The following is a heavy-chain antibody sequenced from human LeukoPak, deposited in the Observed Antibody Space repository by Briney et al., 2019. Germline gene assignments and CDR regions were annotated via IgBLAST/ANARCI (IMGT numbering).Heavy chain of an antibody. CDR3: ARRGHCIDDVCFGFDY. V-gene: IGHV5-51*01. CDR1: GYSFSNFW. D-gene: IGHD2-8*01. CDR2: IYPGDSDT. J-gene: IGHJ4*02. Sequence: SGESPKISCKGSGYSFSNFWIAWVRQMPGKGLEWMGIIYPGDSDTRYSPSFQGQVTISADKSISTAYLQWSSLKASDTATYYCARRGHCIDDVCFGFDYWGQGTLVTVSS.